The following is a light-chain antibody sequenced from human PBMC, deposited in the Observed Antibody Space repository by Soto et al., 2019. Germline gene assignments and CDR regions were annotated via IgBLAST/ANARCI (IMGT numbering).Light chain of an antibody. CDR1: SSDVCGYNY. CDR3: ISYAGSNRPA. CDR2: DVN. J-gene: IGLJ2*01. Sequence: QSALTQPPSASGSPGQSVAISCSGTSSDVCGYNYVSWYQQHPGKAPKLLIYDVNKRPSGVPDRFSGSKSGNTASLTVSGLQAEDEADYYCISYAGSNRPAFGGGTKVTVL. V-gene: IGLV2-8*01.